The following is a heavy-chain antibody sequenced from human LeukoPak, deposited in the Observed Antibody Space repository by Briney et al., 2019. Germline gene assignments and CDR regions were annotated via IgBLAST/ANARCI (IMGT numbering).Heavy chain of an antibody. V-gene: IGHV5-51*01. CDR3: ARSDRRWEIRKGFFDY. D-gene: IGHD1-26*01. J-gene: IGHJ4*02. Sequence: GESLKISWKGSGYRFTSYWIGWVRQMPGKGLEWMGIIYPGDSDTRYSPSFRGQVTISADKSISTAYLQWSSLKASDTAMYYCARSDRRWEIRKGFFDYWGQGTLVTVSS. CDR2: IYPGDSDT. CDR1: GYRFTSYW.